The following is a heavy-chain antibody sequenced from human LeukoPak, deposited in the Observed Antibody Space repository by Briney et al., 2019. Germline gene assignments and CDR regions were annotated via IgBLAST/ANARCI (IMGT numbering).Heavy chain of an antibody. CDR1: GFTFSSYS. CDR2: ISSSSSYI. V-gene: IGHV3-21*01. CDR3: ARDCTAAMGFD. D-gene: IGHD2-2*01. J-gene: IGHJ4*02. Sequence: PGGSLRLSCAASGFTFSSYSMNGVRQAPGKGLEWVSSISSSSSYIYYADSVKGRFTISRDNAKNSLYLQMNSLRAEDTAVYYCARDCTAAMGFDWGQGTLVTVSS.